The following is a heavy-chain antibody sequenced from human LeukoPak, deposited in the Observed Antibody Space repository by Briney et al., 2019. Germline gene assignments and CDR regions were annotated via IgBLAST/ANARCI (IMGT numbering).Heavy chain of an antibody. D-gene: IGHD4-17*01. CDR1: GVSISAYY. CDR3: ARDPTTVTTIFDS. Sequence: PSETLSLTCSVSGVSISAYYWSWIRQPAGKGLEWIGRVYPGESIYASENTNYNPSLKSRVSMSGDTSKNQVSLKLRSVTAADTAVYYCARDPTTVTTIFDSWGQGTLVTVSS. V-gene: IGHV4-4*07. CDR2: VYPGESIYASENT. J-gene: IGHJ4*02.